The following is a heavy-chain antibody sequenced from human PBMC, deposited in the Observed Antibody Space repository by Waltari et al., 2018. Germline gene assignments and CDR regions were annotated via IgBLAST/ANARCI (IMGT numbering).Heavy chain of an antibody. CDR2: IYYSGST. V-gene: IGHV4-39*07. J-gene: IGHJ5*02. CDR3: ARDPWFDP. CDR1: GGSISSSSYH. Sequence: QLQLQESGPGLVTPSETLSLTCTVSGGSISSSSYHWGWIRQPPGKGLEWIGSIYYSGSTYYNPSLKSRVTISVDTSKNQFSLKLSSVTAADTAVYYCARDPWFDPWGQGTLVTVSS.